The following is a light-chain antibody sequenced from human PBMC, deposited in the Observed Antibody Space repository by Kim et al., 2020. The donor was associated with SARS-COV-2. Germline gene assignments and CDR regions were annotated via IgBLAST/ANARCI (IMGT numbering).Light chain of an antibody. V-gene: IGKV1-8*01. J-gene: IGKJ4*01. Sequence: AIRMTQSPSSFSASTGDRITITCRASQGIGSYVAWYQQKPGKAPNLLIYGASTLQGGVPSRFSGSGSGTDFTFTISYVQSEDFATYYCQQYYSYPLTFGGGTKVDIK. CDR2: GAS. CDR3: QQYYSYPLT. CDR1: QGIGSY.